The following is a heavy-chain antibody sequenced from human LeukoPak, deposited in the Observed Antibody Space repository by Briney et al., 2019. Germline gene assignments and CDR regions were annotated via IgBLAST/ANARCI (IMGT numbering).Heavy chain of an antibody. CDR3: ARDLSGPFDD. Sequence: GGSLRLSCAASGFTFSSYWMHWVRHAPGKGLVWVSLTNTDGSRTNYADSVKGRFTISRDNAKNTLYLQMNSLRAEDTAVCYCARDLSGPFDDWGQGTLVSVSS. CDR1: GFTFSSYW. CDR2: TNTDGSRT. D-gene: IGHD2/OR15-2a*01. J-gene: IGHJ4*02. V-gene: IGHV3-74*01.